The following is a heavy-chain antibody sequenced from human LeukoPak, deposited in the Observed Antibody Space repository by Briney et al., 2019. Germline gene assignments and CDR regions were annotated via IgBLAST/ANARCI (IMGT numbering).Heavy chain of an antibody. D-gene: IGHD3-3*01. CDR3: ARVLRPFTIFGVVFKSIDYFDY. V-gene: IGHV4-34*01. J-gene: IGHJ4*02. CDR1: GGSFSDYY. Sequence: SETLSLTCAVYGGSFSDYYWSWIRQPPGKGLEWIGEINHSGSTNYNPSLKSRVTISVDTSKNQFSLKLSSVTAADTAVYYCARVLRPFTIFGVVFKSIDYFDYWGQGTLVTFSS. CDR2: INHSGST.